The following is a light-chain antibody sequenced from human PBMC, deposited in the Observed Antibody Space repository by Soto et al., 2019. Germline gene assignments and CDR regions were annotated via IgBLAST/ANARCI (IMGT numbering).Light chain of an antibody. CDR3: SSYTTTYTVV. CDR1: SSDVGGYNH. CDR2: EVT. J-gene: IGLJ2*01. Sequence: QSALTQPASVSGSPGQSITISCTGTSSDVGGYNHVSWYQIHPGKAPKLIIYEVTSRPSGVSYRFSGSQSGNSASLTISGLQDEDEADYYCSSYTTTYTVVFGEGTKLTVL. V-gene: IGLV2-14*01.